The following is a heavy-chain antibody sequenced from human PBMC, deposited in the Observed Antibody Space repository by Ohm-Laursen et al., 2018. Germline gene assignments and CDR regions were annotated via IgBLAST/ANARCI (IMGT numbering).Heavy chain of an antibody. D-gene: IGHD2-2*01. V-gene: IGHV3-30*03. CDR1: GFTFSSYG. CDR2: ISYDGSNK. Sequence: SSLRLSCAASGFTFSSYGMHWVRQAPGKGLEWLAVISYDGSNKYYADSVKGRFTISKDNSKNTLSLQMNSLRAEDTAVYYCARDLSSTHGNNWFDPWGQGTLVTVSS. CDR3: ARDLSSTHGNNWFDP. J-gene: IGHJ5*02.